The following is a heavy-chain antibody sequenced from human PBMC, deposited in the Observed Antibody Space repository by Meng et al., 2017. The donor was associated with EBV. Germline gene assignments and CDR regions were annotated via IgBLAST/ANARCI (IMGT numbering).Heavy chain of an antibody. CDR3: ARDRTSNRFDY. CDR2: ISSNSIDI. J-gene: IGHJ4*02. V-gene: IGHV3-21*01. Sequence: GQWEESGGGRVKPGESLRLSWAASGFTLRSYSMNWVRLAPGKGLEWVSSISSNSIDIYYADLVKGRFTISRDNAKNSLFLQMNSLRAEDTAVYYCARDRTSNRFDYWGQGTLVTVSS. CDR1: GFTLRSYS. D-gene: IGHD2-8*01.